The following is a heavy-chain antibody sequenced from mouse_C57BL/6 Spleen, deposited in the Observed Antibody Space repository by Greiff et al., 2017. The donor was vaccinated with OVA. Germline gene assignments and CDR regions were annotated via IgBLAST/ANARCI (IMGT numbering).Heavy chain of an antibody. Sequence: VQLQQPGAELVRPGSSVKLSCKASGYTFTSYWMHRVKQRPIQGLEWIGNIDPSDSETHYNQKFKDKATLTVDKSSSTAYMQLSSLTSEDSAVYYWARRGYGSGLYAMDYWGQGTSVTVSS. J-gene: IGHJ4*01. CDR3: ARRGYGSGLYAMDY. CDR1: GYTFTSYW. D-gene: IGHD1-1*01. CDR2: IDPSDSET. V-gene: IGHV1-52*01.